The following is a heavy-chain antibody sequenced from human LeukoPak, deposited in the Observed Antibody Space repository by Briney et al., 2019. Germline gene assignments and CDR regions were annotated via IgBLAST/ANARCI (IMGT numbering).Heavy chain of an antibody. V-gene: IGHV3-66*01. CDR2: IYSGGSS. Sequence: PGGSLRLSCAASGLTVGFKCMSWVRQAPRKGLEWVSIIYSGGSSYYADSVKGRFTVSRDTSKNTLYLQMNSLRAEDTAVYYCATRPDGNDVPYFDYWGQGTLVTVSS. J-gene: IGHJ4*02. D-gene: IGHD5-12*01. CDR3: ATRPDGNDVPYFDY. CDR1: GLTVGFKC.